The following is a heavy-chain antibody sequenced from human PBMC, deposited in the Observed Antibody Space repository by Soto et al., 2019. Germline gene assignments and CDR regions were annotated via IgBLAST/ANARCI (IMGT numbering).Heavy chain of an antibody. CDR1: GFTFSSYS. Sequence: GGSLRLSCAASGFTFSSYSMNWVRQAPGKGLEWVSSISSSSSYIYYADSVKGRFTISRDNAKNSLYLQMNSLRAEDTAVYYCARRARSTSCCNWLDPWGKGTLVTVSS. V-gene: IGHV3-21*01. D-gene: IGHD2-2*01. CDR2: ISSSSSYI. J-gene: IGHJ5*02. CDR3: ARRARSTSCCNWLDP.